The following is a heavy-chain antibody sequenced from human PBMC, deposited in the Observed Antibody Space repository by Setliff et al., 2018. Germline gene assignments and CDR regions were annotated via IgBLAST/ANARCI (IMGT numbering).Heavy chain of an antibody. Sequence: SETLSLTCTVSGGSISSSSYYWGWIRQPPGKGLEYTGSIYYRGSTNYNPSLKSQVTISVDTSKNQFSLKLSSVTAADTAVYYCARSEGRRDGYNWWGQGTLVTVSS. CDR3: ARSEGRRDGYNW. D-gene: IGHD5-12*01. V-gene: IGHV4-39*07. J-gene: IGHJ4*02. CDR1: GGSISSSSYY. CDR2: IYYRGST.